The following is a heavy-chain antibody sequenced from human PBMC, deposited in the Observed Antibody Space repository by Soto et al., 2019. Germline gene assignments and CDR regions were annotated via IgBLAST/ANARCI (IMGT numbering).Heavy chain of an antibody. V-gene: IGHV5-51*01. J-gene: IGHJ4*02. Sequence: GESLKISCKGSGYSFTSYWIGWVRQMPGKGLEWMGIIYPGDSDTRYSPSFQGQVTISADKSISTAYLQWSSLKASDTAMYYCARPPRYDSSGYHLTPTGFFDYWGQGTLVTVSS. CDR1: GYSFTSYW. CDR3: ARPPRYDSSGYHLTPTGFFDY. D-gene: IGHD3-22*01. CDR2: IYPGDSDT.